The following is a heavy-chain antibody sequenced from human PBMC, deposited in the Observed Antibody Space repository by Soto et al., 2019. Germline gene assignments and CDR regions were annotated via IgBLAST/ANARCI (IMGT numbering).Heavy chain of an antibody. CDR3: ARFTPPYSSGWFDY. J-gene: IGHJ4*02. CDR1: GFTFSSYS. V-gene: IGHV3-48*01. D-gene: IGHD6-19*01. Sequence: GGSLRLSCAASGFTFSSYSMNWVRQAPGKGLEWVSYISSSSSTIYYAGSVKGRFTISRDNAKNSLYLQMNSLRAEDTAVYYCARFTPPYSSGWFDYWGQGTLVTVSS. CDR2: ISSSSSTI.